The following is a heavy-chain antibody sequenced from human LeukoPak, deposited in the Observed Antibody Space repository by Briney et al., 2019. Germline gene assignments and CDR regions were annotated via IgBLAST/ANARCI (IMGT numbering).Heavy chain of an antibody. Sequence: GSLRLSCAASGFILSDYYMSRIRQAPGKGLEWVAYISTSDRTTYYADSVKGRFTISRDNAKNSLYLQMNSLRAEDTALYYCAKERVVRAAAGSQVDYWGQGTLVTVSS. J-gene: IGHJ4*02. CDR3: AKERVVRAAAGSQVDY. D-gene: IGHD6-13*01. CDR1: GFILSDYY. CDR2: ISTSDRTT. V-gene: IGHV3-11*01.